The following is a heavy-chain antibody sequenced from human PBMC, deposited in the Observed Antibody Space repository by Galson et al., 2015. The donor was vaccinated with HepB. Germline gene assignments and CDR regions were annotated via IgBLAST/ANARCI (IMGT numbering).Heavy chain of an antibody. CDR3: ASIGYSYLQYYFDY. J-gene: IGHJ4*02. CDR2: IKQDGSEK. V-gene: IGHV3-7*01. D-gene: IGHD5-18*01. CDR1: GFTFSSYW. Sequence: SLRLSCAASGFTFSSYWMSWVRQAPGKGLEWVANIKQDGSEKYYVDSVKGRFTISRDNAKDSMYLQMNSLRAEDSAVYYCASIGYSYLQYYFDYWGQGTLVTVSS.